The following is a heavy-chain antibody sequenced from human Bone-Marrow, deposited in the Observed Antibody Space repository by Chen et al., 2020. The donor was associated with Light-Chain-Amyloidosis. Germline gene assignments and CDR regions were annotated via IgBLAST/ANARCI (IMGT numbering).Heavy chain of an antibody. V-gene: IGHV3-23*04. J-gene: IGHJ5*02. Sequence: EVQLVESGGGLAPPGGSLRLSCAASGFTLYNHAMNWVRQAPGKGLEWVSGISGSGETKDYAGSVKGRFTISSDNSESTLYLQMNSLRAEDTAVYYCARGHFSSGWTWFDHWGQGTLVTVSS. CDR1: GFTLYNHA. D-gene: IGHD6-19*01. CDR2: ISGSGETK. CDR3: ARGHFSSGWTWFDH.